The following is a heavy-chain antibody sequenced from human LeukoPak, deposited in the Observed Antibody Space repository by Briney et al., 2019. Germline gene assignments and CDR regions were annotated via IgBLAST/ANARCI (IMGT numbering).Heavy chain of an antibody. Sequence: GGSLRLSCAASGFTFSTLSMNWVRQAPGKGLEWVASINSNSYIYYADSVKGRFTISRDNAKNSLYLQMNSLGAEDTAVYYCAREGGFCFGETCRYFDCWGQGTLVTVSS. CDR3: AREGGFCFGETCRYFDC. CDR1: GFTFSTLS. V-gene: IGHV3-21*01. D-gene: IGHD2-15*01. CDR2: INSNSYI. J-gene: IGHJ4*02.